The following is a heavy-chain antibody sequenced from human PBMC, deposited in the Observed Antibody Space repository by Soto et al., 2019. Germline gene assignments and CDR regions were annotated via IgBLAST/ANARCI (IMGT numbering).Heavy chain of an antibody. CDR3: AKVGRSRAEAGIMSPLYYGMDV. D-gene: IGHD6-13*01. J-gene: IGHJ6*02. Sequence: TVGSLRLSCAASGFTFSSYAMSWVRQAPGKGLEWVSAISGSGGSTYYADSVKGRFTISRDNSKNTLYLQMNSLRAEDTAVYYCAKVGRSRAEAGIMSPLYYGMDVWGQGTTVTVSS. CDR2: ISGSGGST. V-gene: IGHV3-23*01. CDR1: GFTFSSYA.